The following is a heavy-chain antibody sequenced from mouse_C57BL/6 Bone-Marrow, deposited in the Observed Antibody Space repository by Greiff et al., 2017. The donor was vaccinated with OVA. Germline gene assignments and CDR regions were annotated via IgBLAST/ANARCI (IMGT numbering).Heavy chain of an antibody. CDR3: ARHISDRSYRDY. V-gene: IGHV5-6*01. D-gene: IGHD1-1*01. J-gene: IGHJ4*01. CDR2: ISSGGSYT. CDR1: GFTFSSYG. Sequence: EVKLVESGGDLVKPGGSLKLSCAASGFTFSSYGMSWVRQTPDKRLEWVATISSGGSYTSYPDSVKGRFTISRDNAKNTLYLQLRSLQSEDTSMYYCARHISDRSYRDYWGQGTSVTVSS.